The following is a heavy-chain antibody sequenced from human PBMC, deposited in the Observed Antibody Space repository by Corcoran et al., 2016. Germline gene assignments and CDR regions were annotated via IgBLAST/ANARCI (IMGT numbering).Heavy chain of an antibody. CDR2: INHSGST. Sequence: QVQLQQWGAGLLKPSETLSLTCAVYGGSFSGYYWSWIRQPPGKGLEWIGEINHSGSTNYNPSHKSRVTISVDTSKNQSSLKLSSVTAADTAVYYCARAAIVALTYYFDYWGQGTLVTVSS. CDR3: ARAAIVALTYYFDY. CDR1: GGSFSGYY. D-gene: IGHD5-12*01. J-gene: IGHJ4*02. V-gene: IGHV4-34*01.